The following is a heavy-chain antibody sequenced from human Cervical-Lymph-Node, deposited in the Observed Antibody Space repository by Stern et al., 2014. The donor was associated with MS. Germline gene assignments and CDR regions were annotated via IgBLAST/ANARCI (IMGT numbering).Heavy chain of an antibody. Sequence: VQLVESGRGVVQPGRSLRLSCAGSGFIFSKFVMHWVRQAPGKGLEWVAASWYDASKEYYADSVKGRFTISRDNSKNTLYLQMNSLRIEDTAVYYCARDNYGGYLDYWGQGTRVTVSS. D-gene: IGHD4-23*01. V-gene: IGHV3-30*04. CDR1: GFIFSKFV. CDR2: SWYDASKE. CDR3: ARDNYGGYLDY. J-gene: IGHJ4*02.